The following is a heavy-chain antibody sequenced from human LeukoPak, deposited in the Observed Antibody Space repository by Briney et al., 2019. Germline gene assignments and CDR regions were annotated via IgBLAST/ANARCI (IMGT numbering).Heavy chain of an antibody. V-gene: IGHV5-51*06. Sequence: GESLKISCRGSGYSFTSYWIGWVGQMPGEGLEWMGNIYPGGSDTSYIPSFQGQVTLSDDKSIRTGYLQWSSLKASDTAMYYCARLKVVVVPAAMGENYYYYYYMDVWGKGTTVTVSS. CDR2: IYPGGSDT. CDR1: GYSFTSYW. D-gene: IGHD2-2*01. J-gene: IGHJ6*03. CDR3: ARLKVVVVPAAMGENYYYYYYMDV.